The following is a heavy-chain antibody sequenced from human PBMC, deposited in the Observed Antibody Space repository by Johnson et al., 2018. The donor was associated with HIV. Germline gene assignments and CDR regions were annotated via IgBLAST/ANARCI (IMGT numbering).Heavy chain of an antibody. V-gene: IGHV3-66*01. D-gene: IGHD5-24*01. J-gene: IGHJ3*02. CDR2: LFSGGTT. Sequence: VQLVESGGGFVQPGGSLRLSCAASGFTVSSYYMSWVRQAPGKGLEWVSVLFSGGTTYYADSVKGRFTISRDNSKTTLYLQMNSLRAEDTAVYYCARACRDGYTCDAFDIWGQGTMVTVSS. CDR3: ARACRDGYTCDAFDI. CDR1: GFTVSSYY.